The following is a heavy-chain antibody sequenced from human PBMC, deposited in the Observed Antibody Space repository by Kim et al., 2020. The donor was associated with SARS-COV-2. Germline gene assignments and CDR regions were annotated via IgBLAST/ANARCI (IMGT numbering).Heavy chain of an antibody. CDR3: ARVNTPLGTYFDY. J-gene: IGHJ4*02. CDR1: GGTFSSYA. CDR2: IIPIFGTA. D-gene: IGHD5-18*01. V-gene: IGHV1-69*13. Sequence: SVKVSCKASGGTFSSYAISWVRQAPGQGLEWMGGIIPIFGTANYAQKFQGRVTITADESTSAAYMELSSLRSEDTAVYYCARVNTPLGTYFDYWGQGTPVTVSS.